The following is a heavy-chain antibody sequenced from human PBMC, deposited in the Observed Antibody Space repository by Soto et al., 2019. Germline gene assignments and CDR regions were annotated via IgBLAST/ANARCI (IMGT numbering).Heavy chain of an antibody. CDR1: GFTVSSNY. Sequence: EVQLVESGGGLIQPGGSLRLSCAASGFTVSSNYMSWVRQAPEKGLEWVSVIYSGGSTYYADSVKGRFTISRDNSKNTLYLQMNSLRAEDTAVYYCARDRVESGYPEYFQHWGQGPLVTVSS. CDR3: ARDRVESGYPEYFQH. J-gene: IGHJ1*01. CDR2: IYSGGST. V-gene: IGHV3-53*01. D-gene: IGHD3-22*01.